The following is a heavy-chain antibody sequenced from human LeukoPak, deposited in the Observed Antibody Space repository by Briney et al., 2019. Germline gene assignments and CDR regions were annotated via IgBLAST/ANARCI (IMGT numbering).Heavy chain of an antibody. J-gene: IGHJ4*02. CDR3: AKFDGVVIILYYFDY. D-gene: IGHD3-3*01. Sequence: GGSLRLSCAASGFTVSSNYMSWVRQAPGKGLEWVSVIYSGGSTYYADSVKGRFTISRDNSKNTLYLQMNSLRAEDTAVYYCAKFDGVVIILYYFDYWGQGTLVTVSS. V-gene: IGHV3-53*01. CDR1: GFTVSSNY. CDR2: IYSGGST.